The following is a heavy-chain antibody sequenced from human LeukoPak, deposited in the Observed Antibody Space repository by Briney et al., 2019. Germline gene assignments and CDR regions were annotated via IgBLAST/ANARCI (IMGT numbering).Heavy chain of an antibody. CDR2: INPNSGGT. V-gene: IGHV1-2*02. CDR3: ARDPPIGGADVFDI. J-gene: IGHJ3*02. CDR1: GYTFTGYY. D-gene: IGHD3-10*01. Sequence: ASVKVSCKAAGYTFTGYYMHWVRQAPGQGLELMGWINPNSGGTNYAQKFQGRVTMTRDTSISTAYMELSRLTSDDTAVYYCARDPPIGGADVFDIWGQGTMVTVSS.